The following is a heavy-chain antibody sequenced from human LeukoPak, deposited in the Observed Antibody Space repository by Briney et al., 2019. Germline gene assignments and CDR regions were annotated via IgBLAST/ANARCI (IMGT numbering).Heavy chain of an antibody. D-gene: IGHD6-13*01. J-gene: IGHJ4*02. Sequence: GGSLRLSCAASGFTFSSFWLTWVCQAPGKGLEWVANIERDGSKKTYVDSVKGRFTISRDNAKNSLYLQMSSLRAEDTAVYYCATAPAAADSFWGQGTLVAVSA. CDR3: ATAPAAADSF. CDR2: IERDGSKK. CDR1: GFTFSSFW. V-gene: IGHV3-7*01.